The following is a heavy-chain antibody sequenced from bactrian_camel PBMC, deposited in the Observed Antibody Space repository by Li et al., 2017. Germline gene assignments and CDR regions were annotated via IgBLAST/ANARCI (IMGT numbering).Heavy chain of an antibody. Sequence: HVQLVESGGGSVQDGGSLRLSCTAPGFTSNSCGMAWYRQAAGKQREWVSSITLDGTTAYGDSVKGRFTISKDRAKDTVYLQMNSLKPEDTAMYSCAADGRGAVGSGSWCVGPPQIGVWGQGTQVTVS. J-gene: IGHJ6*01. CDR3: AADGRGAVGSGSWCVGPPQIGV. CDR1: GFTSNSCG. D-gene: IGHD3*01. V-gene: IGHV3S53*01. CDR2: ITLDGTT.